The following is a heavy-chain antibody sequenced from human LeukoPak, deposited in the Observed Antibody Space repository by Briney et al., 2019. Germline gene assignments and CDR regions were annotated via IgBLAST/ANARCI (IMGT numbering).Heavy chain of an antibody. D-gene: IGHD6-13*01. CDR1: AGSISSYY. J-gene: IGHJ3*02. CDR2: IYYSGST. CDR3: ARRAAADDNDAFDI. V-gene: IGHV4-59*01. Sequence: MSSETLSPTCTVSAGSISSYYWSWIRQPPGKGLEWIGYIYYSGSTNYNPSLKSRVTISVDTSKNQFSLKLSSVTAADTAVYYCARRAAADDNDAFDIWGQGTMVTVSS.